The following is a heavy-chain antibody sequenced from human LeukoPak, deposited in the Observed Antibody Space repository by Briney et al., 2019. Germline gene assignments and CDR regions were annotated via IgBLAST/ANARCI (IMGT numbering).Heavy chain of an antibody. V-gene: IGHV4-4*07. CDR3: ARDSGTTGEVKFDP. D-gene: IGHD3-10*01. CDR1: GGSINSY. J-gene: IGHJ5*02. Sequence: SETLSLTCTVSGGSINSYWSWIRQPAGKGLEWIGRISGSGTITYNPALQSRLSISIDTSKIQFSLKLMSVTAADTAVYYCARDSGTTGEVKFDPWGQGTLVTVSS. CDR2: ISGSGTI.